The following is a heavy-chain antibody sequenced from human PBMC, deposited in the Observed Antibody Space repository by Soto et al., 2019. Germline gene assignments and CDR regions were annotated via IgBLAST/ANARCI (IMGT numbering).Heavy chain of an antibody. D-gene: IGHD3-22*01. V-gene: IGHV3-30*18. CDR1: GLTLNSYG. CDR3: AKDTYYHDSSGYYVFDC. CDR2: VSYDGSKQ. J-gene: IGHJ4*02. Sequence: GGSLRLSCAASGLTLNSYGIHWVRQAPGQGLEWVAGVSYDGSKQYYTDSVRGRFTISRDNSRNTLYLQMNSLRAEDSAVYYCAKDTYYHDSSGYYVFDCWGQGT.